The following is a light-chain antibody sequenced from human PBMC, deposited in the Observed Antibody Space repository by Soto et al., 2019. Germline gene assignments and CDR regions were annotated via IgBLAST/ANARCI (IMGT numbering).Light chain of an antibody. J-gene: IGKJ1*01. Sequence: EIVLTQSPGTLSLSPGERATLSCRASQSVSSSYLAWYQQKPGQAPRLLIYGASSRATGIPDRFSGSGSGTDFSLTSSRLEPEDFAVYYCQQYGSSSWTFVQGTKVEIK. V-gene: IGKV3-20*01. CDR2: GAS. CDR1: QSVSSSY. CDR3: QQYGSSSWT.